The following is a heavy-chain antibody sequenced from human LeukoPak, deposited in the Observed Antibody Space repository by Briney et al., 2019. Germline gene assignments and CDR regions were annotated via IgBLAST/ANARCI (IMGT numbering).Heavy chain of an antibody. CDR3: AREATVTTTLDY. V-gene: IGHV4-30-2*01. J-gene: IGHJ4*02. Sequence: SQTLSLTCAVSGGSISSGGYSWSWIRQPPGKGLEWIGYIYHSGSTYYNPSLKSRVTISVDTSKNQFSLKLSSVTAADTAVYYCAREATVTTTLDYWGQGTLVTVSS. D-gene: IGHD4-17*01. CDR1: GGSISSGGYS. CDR2: IYHSGST.